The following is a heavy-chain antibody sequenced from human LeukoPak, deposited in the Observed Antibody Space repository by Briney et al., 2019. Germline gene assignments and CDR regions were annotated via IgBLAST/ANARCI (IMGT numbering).Heavy chain of an antibody. CDR3: AREMRRDGYNRPVGDY. CDR2: INPSGGST. J-gene: IGHJ4*02. CDR1: GYTFTSYY. V-gene: IGHV1-46*01. Sequence: ASVKVSCKASGYTFTSYYMDWVRQAPGQGLEWMGIINPSGGSTSYAQKFQGRVTMTRDMSTSTVYMELSSLRSEDTAVYYCAREMRRDGYNRPVGDYWGQGTLDTVSS. D-gene: IGHD5-24*01.